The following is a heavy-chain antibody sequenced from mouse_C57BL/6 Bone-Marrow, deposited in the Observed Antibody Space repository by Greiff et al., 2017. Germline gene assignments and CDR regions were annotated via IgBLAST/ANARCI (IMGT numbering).Heavy chain of an antibody. CDR1: GYTFTSYG. CDR2: IYPRSGNT. CDR3: ARFPHCYGSSGYFDV. D-gene: IGHD1-1*01. Sequence: QVQLQQSGAELARPGASVKLSCKASGYTFTSYGISWVKQRTGQGLEWIGEIYPRSGNTYYNEKFKGKATLTADKSSSTAYMELRSLTSEDSAVYFCARFPHCYGSSGYFDVWGTGTTVTVSS. J-gene: IGHJ1*03. V-gene: IGHV1-81*01.